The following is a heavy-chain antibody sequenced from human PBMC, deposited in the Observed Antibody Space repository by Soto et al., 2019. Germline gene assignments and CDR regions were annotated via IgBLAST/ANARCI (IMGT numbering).Heavy chain of an antibody. Sequence: SGGSLRLSCAASGFTFSSYAMSWVRQAPGKGLEWVSAISGSGGSTYYADSVKGRFTISRDNSKNTLYLQMNSLRAEDTAVYYCAKTDFWSGYRGVGGMDVWGQGTTVTVSS. CDR2: ISGSGGST. J-gene: IGHJ6*02. CDR3: AKTDFWSGYRGVGGMDV. V-gene: IGHV3-23*01. CDR1: GFTFSSYA. D-gene: IGHD3-3*01.